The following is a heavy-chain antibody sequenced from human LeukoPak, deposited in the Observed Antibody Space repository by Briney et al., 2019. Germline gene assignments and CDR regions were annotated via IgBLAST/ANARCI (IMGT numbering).Heavy chain of an antibody. V-gene: IGHV1-2*02. D-gene: IGHD6-13*01. Sequence: ASVKVSRKASGYTFTDYYMHWVRQAPGQGLEWMGWINPDSGATKYAQKFQGRVTMTTDTTISTAYMELNRLRSDDTAVYYCASPLNTPRSSWGQGTLVTVSS. CDR2: INPDSGAT. J-gene: IGHJ4*02. CDR1: GYTFTDYY. CDR3: ASPLNTPRSS.